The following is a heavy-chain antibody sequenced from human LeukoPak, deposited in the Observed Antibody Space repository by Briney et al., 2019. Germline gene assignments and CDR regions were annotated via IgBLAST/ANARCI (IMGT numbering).Heavy chain of an antibody. CDR1: GYTFTSYD. Sequence: ASVKVSCKASGYTFTSYDINWVRQATGQGLEWMGWMNPNSGNTGYAQKFQGRVTITTNTSISTAYMELSSLRSEDTAVYYCARAMPWDGYNPYYLDYWGQGTLVTVSS. CDR2: MNPNSGNT. CDR3: ARAMPWDGYNPYYLDY. V-gene: IGHV1-8*03. D-gene: IGHD5-24*01. J-gene: IGHJ4*02.